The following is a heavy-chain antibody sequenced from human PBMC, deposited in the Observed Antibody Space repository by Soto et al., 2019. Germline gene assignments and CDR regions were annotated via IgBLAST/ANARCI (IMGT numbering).Heavy chain of an antibody. J-gene: IGHJ5*02. D-gene: IGHD6-13*01. Sequence: GGSLRLSCAASGFTFSSYGIHWVRQAPGKGLEWVAVISYDGSNKYYADSVKGRFTISRDNSKNTLYLQMNSLRAEDTAVYYCAKGGSSSWFGPWFDPWGQGTLVTVS. CDR2: ISYDGSNK. CDR3: AKGGSSSWFGPWFDP. CDR1: GFTFSSYG. V-gene: IGHV3-30*18.